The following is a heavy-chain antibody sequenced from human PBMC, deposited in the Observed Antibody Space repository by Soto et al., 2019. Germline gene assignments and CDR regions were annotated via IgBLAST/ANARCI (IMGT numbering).Heavy chain of an antibody. CDR1: GGSISSYY. CDR3: ARGLTVVTPYYFDY. Sequence: PSETLSLTCTVSGGSISSYYWSWIRQPPGKGLEWIGYIYYSGSTNYNPSLKSRVTISVDTSKNQFSLKLSSVTAADTAVYYCARGLTVVTPYYFDYWGQGTLVTVSS. V-gene: IGHV4-59*12. J-gene: IGHJ4*02. D-gene: IGHD2-21*02. CDR2: IYYSGST.